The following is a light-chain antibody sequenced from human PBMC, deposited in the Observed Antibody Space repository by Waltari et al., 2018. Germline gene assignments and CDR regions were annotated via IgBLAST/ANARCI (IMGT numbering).Light chain of an antibody. CDR3: QQYESHSPNI. Sequence: DIQMTQSPSTLSASVGDRVTITCRASQSVGRWLAWYQQKPGTAPKLLVYDVSTLERGVSSRFSGSGSGTEFTLTISSLQPDDFATYYCQQYESHSPNIFGQGTKLEIK. V-gene: IGKV1-5*01. J-gene: IGKJ2*01. CDR2: DVS. CDR1: QSVGRW.